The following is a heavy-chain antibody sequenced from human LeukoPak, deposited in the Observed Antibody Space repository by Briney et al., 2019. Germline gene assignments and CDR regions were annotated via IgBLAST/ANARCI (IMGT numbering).Heavy chain of an antibody. D-gene: IGHD6-13*01. CDR1: GYTFTGYY. J-gene: IGHJ6*02. Sequence: ASVKVSCKASGYTFTGYYMHWVRQAPGQGLEWMGRINPNSGGTNYAQKFQGRVTMTRDTSISTAYMELSRLRSDDTAVYYRASDGKSSSWYNYYYGMDVWGQGTTVTVSS. V-gene: IGHV1-2*06. CDR2: INPNSGGT. CDR3: ASDGKSSSWYNYYYGMDV.